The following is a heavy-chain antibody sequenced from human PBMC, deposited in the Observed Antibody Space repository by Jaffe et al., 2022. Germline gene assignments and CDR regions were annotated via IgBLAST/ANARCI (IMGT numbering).Heavy chain of an antibody. J-gene: IGHJ4*02. CDR3: AREIRLGFFAMGYFDY. Sequence: EVQLVESGGGLVKPGGSLRLSCAASGFTFSSYSMNWVRQAPGKGLEWVSSISSSSSYIYYADSVKGRFTISRDNAKNSLYLQMNSLRAEDTAVYYCAREIRLGFFAMGYFDYWGQGTLVTVSS. CDR2: ISSSSSYI. CDR1: GFTFSSYS. V-gene: IGHV3-21*01. D-gene: IGHD2-2*01.